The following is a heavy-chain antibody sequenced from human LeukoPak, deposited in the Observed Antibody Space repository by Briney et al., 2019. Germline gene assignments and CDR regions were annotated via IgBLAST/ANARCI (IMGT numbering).Heavy chain of an antibody. D-gene: IGHD2-15*01. CDR3: TSGIGVVVAARRVWFDP. CDR2: IRSKAYGGTT. CDR1: GFTFGDYA. V-gene: IGHV3-49*04. Sequence: PGRSLRLSCTASGFTFGDYAMSWVRQAPGKGLEWVGFIRSKAYGGTTEYAASVKGRFTISRDDSKSIAYLQMNSLKTEDTAVYYCTSGIGVVVAARRVWFDPWGQGTLVTVSS. J-gene: IGHJ5*02.